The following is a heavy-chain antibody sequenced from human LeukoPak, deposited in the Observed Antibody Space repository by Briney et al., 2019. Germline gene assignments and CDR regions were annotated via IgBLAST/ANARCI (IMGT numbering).Heavy chain of an antibody. D-gene: IGHD5/OR15-5a*01. CDR1: GFTFSSYG. Sequence: PGRSLRLSCAASGFTFSSYGMHWVRQAPGKGLEWVAVIWYDGSNKYYADSVKGRFTISRDNSKNTLYLQMNSLRAEDTAVYYCARSRAVSTLVWNTWGQGTLVTVSS. CDR2: IWYDGSNK. CDR3: ARSRAVSTLVWNT. J-gene: IGHJ4*02. V-gene: IGHV3-33*01.